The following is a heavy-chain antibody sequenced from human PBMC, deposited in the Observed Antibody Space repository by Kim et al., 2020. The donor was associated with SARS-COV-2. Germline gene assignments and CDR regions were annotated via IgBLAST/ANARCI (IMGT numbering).Heavy chain of an antibody. Sequence: GGSLRLSCAASGFTFSSYAMSWVRQAPGKGLEWVSAISGSGGSTYYAGSVKGRFTISRDNSKNTVYLQMNSLRAEDTAVYYCAKDSGNDYGHQCHYWGRGTLLRLL. CDR2: ISGSGGST. CDR1: GFTFSSYA. V-gene: IGHV3-23*01. CDR3: AKDSGNDYGHQCHY. J-gene: IGHJ1*01. D-gene: IGHD4-17*01.